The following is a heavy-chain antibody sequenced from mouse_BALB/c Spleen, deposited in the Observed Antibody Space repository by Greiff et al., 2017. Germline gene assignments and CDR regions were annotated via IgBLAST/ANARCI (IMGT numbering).Heavy chain of an antibody. CDR3: AREDYYGAWFAY. CDR2: IDPYNGGT. J-gene: IGHJ3*01. D-gene: IGHD1-2*01. CDR1: GYAFTSYN. V-gene: IGHV1S135*01. Sequence: VQLKQSGPELVKPGASVKVSCKASGYAFTSYNMYWVKQSHGKSLEWIGYIDPYNGGTSYNQKFKGRATLTVDKSSSTAYMHLNSLTSEDSAVYYCAREDYYGAWFAYWGQGTLVTVSA.